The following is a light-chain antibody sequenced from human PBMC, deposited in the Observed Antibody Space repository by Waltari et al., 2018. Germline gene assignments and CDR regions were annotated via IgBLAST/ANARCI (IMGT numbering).Light chain of an antibody. Sequence: QSVLTQPPSVSGAPGPRVTISCTGSSSNTGAGYDVHWYQQLPGTAPKLLIYANSNRPSGVPDRFSGSKSGTSASLAITGLQTEDEADYYCQSFDSSLSGSVFGGGTKLTVL. CDR3: QSFDSSLSGSV. J-gene: IGLJ2*01. CDR1: SSNTGAGYD. CDR2: ANS. V-gene: IGLV1-40*01.